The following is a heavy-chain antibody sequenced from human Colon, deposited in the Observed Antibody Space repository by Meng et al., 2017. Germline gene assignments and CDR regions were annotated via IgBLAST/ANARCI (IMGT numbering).Heavy chain of an antibody. D-gene: IGHD6-13*01. CDR1: VFTFSSYA. CDR2: ITGSGDTT. Sequence: GGSLRLSCAASVFTFSSYAMGWVRQAPGKGLEWVSSITGSGDTTYYADSVKGRFTISRDNSKNTLHLQMNSLRVEDTAVYFCASQRIAASGPPGYWGQGTLVTVSS. V-gene: IGHV3-23*01. CDR3: ASQRIAASGPPGY. J-gene: IGHJ4*02.